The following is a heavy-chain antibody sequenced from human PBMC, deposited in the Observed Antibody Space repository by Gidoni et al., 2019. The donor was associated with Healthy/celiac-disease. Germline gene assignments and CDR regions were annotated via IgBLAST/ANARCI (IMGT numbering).Heavy chain of an antibody. Sequence: EVQLVESGGGLVQPGRSLRLSCAASGFTFDDYAMHWVRQAPGKGLEWVSGISWNSGSIGYADSVKGRFTISRDNAKNSLYLQMNSLRAEDTALYYCAKGVSSGWIGIDYWGQGTPVTVSS. CDR3: AKGVSSGWIGIDY. CDR1: GFTFDDYA. J-gene: IGHJ4*02. D-gene: IGHD6-19*01. V-gene: IGHV3-9*01. CDR2: ISWNSGSI.